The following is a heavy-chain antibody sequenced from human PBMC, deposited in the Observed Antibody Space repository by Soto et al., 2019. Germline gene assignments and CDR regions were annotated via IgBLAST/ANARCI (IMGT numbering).Heavy chain of an antibody. CDR1: GFTFNSFA. Sequence: PGGSLRLSCAASGFTFNSFAMTWVRQAPGKGLEWVSIISDSGSSTYYTDSVKGRFTISRDNSKNTLYLQMNSLRAEDTAVYYCAKGNGYCTSNNCWLWFDPWGQGTLVTVSS. CDR3: AKGNGYCTSNNCWLWFDP. CDR2: ISDSGSST. V-gene: IGHV3-23*01. D-gene: IGHD2-2*01. J-gene: IGHJ5*02.